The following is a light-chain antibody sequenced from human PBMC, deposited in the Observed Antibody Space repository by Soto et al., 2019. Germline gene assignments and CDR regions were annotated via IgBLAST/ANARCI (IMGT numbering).Light chain of an antibody. Sequence: QSALTQPPSASGSPGQSVTISCTGTSSDVGGYNYVSWYQQHPGKAPKLMIYEVSKWPSGVPDRFSGSKSGNTASLTVSGLQAEDEADYYCSSYAGNNNKVFGTGTKLTVL. CDR3: SSYAGNNNKV. J-gene: IGLJ1*01. CDR2: EVS. V-gene: IGLV2-8*01. CDR1: SSDVGGYNY.